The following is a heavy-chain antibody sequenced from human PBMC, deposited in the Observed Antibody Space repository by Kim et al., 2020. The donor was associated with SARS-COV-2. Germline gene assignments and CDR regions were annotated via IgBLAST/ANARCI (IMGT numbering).Heavy chain of an antibody. V-gene: IGHV3-23*01. D-gene: IGHD5-12*01. CDR2: ISGSGGST. CDR3: AKGDEWLRYELYYYGMDV. Sequence: GGSLRLSCAASEFTFSSYAMSWVRQAPGKGLEWVSAISGSGGSTYYADSVKARFTISRDNSKNTLYLQMNSLRAEDTAVYYCAKGDEWLRYELYYYGMDVWGQGTTVTVSS. CDR1: EFTFSSYA. J-gene: IGHJ6*02.